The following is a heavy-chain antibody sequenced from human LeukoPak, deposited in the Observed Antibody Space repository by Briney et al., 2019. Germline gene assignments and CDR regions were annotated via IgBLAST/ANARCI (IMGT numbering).Heavy chain of an antibody. J-gene: IGHJ4*02. CDR3: ARGDYYGSSGYAY. V-gene: IGHV4-34*01. Sequence: PSETLSLTCAVYGGSFSGYYWSWIRQPPGQGLEWIGEINHSGSTNYNPSLKSRVTISVDTSKNQFSLKLSSVTAADTAVYYCARGDYYGSSGYAYWGQGTLVTVSS. CDR2: INHSGST. D-gene: IGHD3-22*01. CDR1: GGSFSGYY.